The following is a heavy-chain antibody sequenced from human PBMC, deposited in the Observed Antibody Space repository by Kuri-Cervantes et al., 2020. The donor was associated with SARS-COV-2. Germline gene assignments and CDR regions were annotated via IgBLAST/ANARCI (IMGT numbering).Heavy chain of an antibody. J-gene: IGHJ4*02. V-gene: IGHV4-39*07. Sequence: SETLSLTCTVSGGSISSYYWGWIRQPPGKGLEWIGSIYYSGSTYYNPSLKSRVTISVDTSKNQFSLKLSSVTAADTAVYYCASRLGGMRSYYFDYWGQGTLVTVSS. CDR2: IYYSGST. CDR3: ASRLGGMRSYYFDY. D-gene: IGHD2-8*01. CDR1: GGSISSYY.